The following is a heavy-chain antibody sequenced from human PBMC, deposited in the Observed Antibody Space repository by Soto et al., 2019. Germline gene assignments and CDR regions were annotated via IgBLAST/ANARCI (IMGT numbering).Heavy chain of an antibody. J-gene: IGHJ3*02. D-gene: IGHD3-22*01. Sequence: QVQLVQSGAEVKKPGASVKVSCKASGYTFTSYGISWVRQAPGQGLEWMGWISAYNGNTNYAQKLQGRVTMTTDTSTSTAYMELRSLRSDDTAVYYCARGDYYDSSGYYYGDSLGAFDIWGQGTMVTVSS. CDR2: ISAYNGNT. CDR1: GYTFTSYG. V-gene: IGHV1-18*01. CDR3: ARGDYYDSSGYYYGDSLGAFDI.